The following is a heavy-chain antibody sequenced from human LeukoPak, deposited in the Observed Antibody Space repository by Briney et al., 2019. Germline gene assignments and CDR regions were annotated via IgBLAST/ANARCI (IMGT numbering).Heavy chain of an antibody. Sequence: SETLSLTCTVSGGSISSYYWSWIRQPPGKGLEWIGYIYYSGSTNYNPSLKSRVTISVDTSKNQFSLKLSSVTAADTAVYYRARTDSSGYTTDYWGQGTLVTVSS. D-gene: IGHD3-22*01. CDR2: IYYSGST. CDR1: GGSISSYY. CDR3: ARTDSSGYTTDY. V-gene: IGHV4-59*12. J-gene: IGHJ4*02.